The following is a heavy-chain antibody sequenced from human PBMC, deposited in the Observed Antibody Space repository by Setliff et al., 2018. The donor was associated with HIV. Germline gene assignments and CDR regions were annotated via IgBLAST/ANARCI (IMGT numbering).Heavy chain of an antibody. CDR3: ATLTSFDH. V-gene: IGHV5-51*01. CDR2: VYGGDSDT. J-gene: IGHJ4*02. D-gene: IGHD2-2*01. CDR1: GFDFTKYW. Sequence: RGESLKISCKASGFDFTKYWIGWVRQMPGKGLEWMGIVYGGDSDTRYNPSFEGQVTMSADRSITTAYLQWSRLKASDTAMYYCATLTSFDHWGQGTLVTVSS.